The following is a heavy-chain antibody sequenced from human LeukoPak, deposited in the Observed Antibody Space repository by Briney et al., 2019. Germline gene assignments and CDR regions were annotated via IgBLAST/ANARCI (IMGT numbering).Heavy chain of an antibody. J-gene: IGHJ3*02. V-gene: IGHV3-7*01. CDR2: IRQDGGQT. D-gene: IGHD5-24*01. Sequence: PGGSLRLSCAASGFTISSYWMSWVRQAPGKGLEWVANIRQDGGQTYYVDSVKGRFTISRDNAKNSLYLQVNSLRAEDTAVYYCARDKHNPGSAFDIWGQGTMPTVSS. CDR3: ARDKHNPGSAFDI. CDR1: GFTISSYW.